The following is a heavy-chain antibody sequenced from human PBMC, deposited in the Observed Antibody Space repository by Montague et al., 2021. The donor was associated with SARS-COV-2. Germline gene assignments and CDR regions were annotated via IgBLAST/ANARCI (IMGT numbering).Heavy chain of an antibody. V-gene: IGHV4-59*08. CDR3: ARHANGDWYYFDY. Sequence: KYNPSLKSRVTLSVDTSKNQFSLKLSSVTSVDTDVYYCARHANGDWYYFDYWGQGTLVNVSS. J-gene: IGHJ4*02. D-gene: IGHD2-21*01.